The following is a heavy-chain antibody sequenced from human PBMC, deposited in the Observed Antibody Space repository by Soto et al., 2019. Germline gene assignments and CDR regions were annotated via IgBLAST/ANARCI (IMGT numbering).Heavy chain of an antibody. V-gene: IGHV3-21*01. CDR3: ARVLIHYYGMDV. J-gene: IGHJ6*02. CDR1: GFTFSSYS. Sequence: GSLRLSCAASGFTFSSYSMNWVRQAPGKGLEWVSSISSSSSYIYYADSVKGRFTISRDNAKNSLYLQMNSLRAEDTAVYYCARVLIHYYGMDVWGQGTTVTVSS. CDR2: ISSSSSYI.